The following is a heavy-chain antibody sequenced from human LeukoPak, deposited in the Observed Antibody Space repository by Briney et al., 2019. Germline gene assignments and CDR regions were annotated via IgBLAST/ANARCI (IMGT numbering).Heavy chain of an antibody. CDR3: ASEGNEAVAGTRAFDI. V-gene: IGHV3-30*04. CDR2: ISYDGSNK. Sequence: PGRSLRLSCAASGFTFSSYAMHWVRQAPGKGLEWVAVISYDGSNKYYADSVKGRFTISRDNSKNTLYLQMNSLRAEDTAVYYCASEGNEAVAGTRAFDIWGQGTMVTVSS. CDR1: GFTFSSYA. D-gene: IGHD6-19*01. J-gene: IGHJ3*02.